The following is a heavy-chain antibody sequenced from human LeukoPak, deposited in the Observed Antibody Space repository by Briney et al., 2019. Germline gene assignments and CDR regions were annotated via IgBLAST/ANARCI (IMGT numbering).Heavy chain of an antibody. CDR3: AKDQEWFGELLYYFDY. Sequence: QPGGSLRLSCAASGFTFSSYGMHWVRQAPDKGLEWVAVISYDGSNKYYADSVKGRFTISRDNSKNTLYLQMNSLRAEDTAVYYCAKDQEWFGELLYYFDYWGQGTLVTVSS. J-gene: IGHJ4*02. D-gene: IGHD3-10*01. CDR2: ISYDGSNK. V-gene: IGHV3-30*18. CDR1: GFTFSSYG.